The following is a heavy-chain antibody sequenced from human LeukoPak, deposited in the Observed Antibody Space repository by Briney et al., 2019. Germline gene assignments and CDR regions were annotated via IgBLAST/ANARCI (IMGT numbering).Heavy chain of an antibody. CDR1: GFTFSSYA. D-gene: IGHD6-19*01. CDR3: ARPTYSSGWYLSGGWT. J-gene: IGHJ5*02. Sequence: GGSLRLSCAASGFTFSSYAMHWVRQAPGEGLEWVAVISYDGGNKYYTDSVKGRFTISRDNSKNTLYLQMNSLRAEDTAVYYCARPTYSSGWYLSGGWTWGQGTLVTVTS. CDR2: ISYDGGNK. V-gene: IGHV3-30*04.